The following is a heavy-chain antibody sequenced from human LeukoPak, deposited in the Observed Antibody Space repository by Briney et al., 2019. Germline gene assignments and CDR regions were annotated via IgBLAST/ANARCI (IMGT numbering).Heavy chain of an antibody. CDR3: VRLGRDGYTYGAAY. Sequence: PGGSLRLSCAGSGYIFDDYVMRWVRQAPGKGLEWVAGINWNGGSTGYAASVKGRCTISRDNAKTALYLEMNSLRVEDTAFYYCVRLGRDGYTYGAAYWGQGALVTVSS. J-gene: IGHJ1*01. CDR2: INWNGGST. D-gene: IGHD5-24*01. CDR1: GYIFDDYV. V-gene: IGHV3-20*04.